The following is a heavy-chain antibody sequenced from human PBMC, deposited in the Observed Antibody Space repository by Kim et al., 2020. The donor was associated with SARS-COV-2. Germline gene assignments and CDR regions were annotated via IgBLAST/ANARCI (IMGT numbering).Heavy chain of an antibody. V-gene: IGHV4-31*03. J-gene: IGHJ6*02. Sequence: SETLSLTCTVSGGSISSGGYYWSWIRQHPGKGLEWIGYIYYSGSTYYNPSLKSRVTISVDTSKNQFSLKLSSVTAADTAVYYCARDRGRQRAYYYGMDVWGQGTTVTVSS. CDR3: ARDRGRQRAYYYGMDV. CDR2: IYYSGST. CDR1: GGSISSGGYY.